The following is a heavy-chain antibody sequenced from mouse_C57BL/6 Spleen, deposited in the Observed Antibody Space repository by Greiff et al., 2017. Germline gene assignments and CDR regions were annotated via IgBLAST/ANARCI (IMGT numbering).Heavy chain of an antibody. D-gene: IGHD2-4*01. CDR2: IDPSDSYT. V-gene: IGHV1-59*01. J-gene: IGHJ3*01. Sequence: VQLQQPGAALVRPGTSVKLSCKASGYTFTSYWMPWVKQRPGQGLAWIGVIDPSDSYTNYNQKFKGKATLTVDTSSSTAYMKLSSLTSEDSAVYYCARKGDYDSAWFAYWVQGTLVTVSA. CDR3: ARKGDYDSAWFAY. CDR1: GYTFTSYW.